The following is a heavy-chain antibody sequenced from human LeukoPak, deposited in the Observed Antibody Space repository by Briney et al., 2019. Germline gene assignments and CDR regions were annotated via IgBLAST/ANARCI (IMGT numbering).Heavy chain of an antibody. CDR2: IKRDGTEE. D-gene: IGHD2-15*01. J-gene: IGHJ6*02. CDR1: GFTFSEYW. Sequence: GGSLRLSCAASGFTFSEYWMSWVRQAPGKGPEWVANIKRDGTEEHYVDSVKGRFTVSRDNARNSLFLQMISLRVDDTAVYYCATYEIWVAGDVWGQGTTVSVSS. V-gene: IGHV3-7*01. CDR3: ATYEIWVAGDV.